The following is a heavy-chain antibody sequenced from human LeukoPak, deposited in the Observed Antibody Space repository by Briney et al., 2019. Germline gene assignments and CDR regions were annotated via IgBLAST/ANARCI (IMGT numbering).Heavy chain of an antibody. CDR2: INHSGST. CDR1: GGSFSGYY. V-gene: IGHV4-34*01. CDR3: VRGIAAAAFYYYYYMDV. Sequence: PSDTLSLTCAVYGGSFSGYYWSWIRQPPGKGLEWIGEINHSGSTNYNPSLKSRVTISVDTSKNQFSLKLSSVTAADTAVYYCVRGIAAAAFYYYYYMDVWGKGTTVTVSS. J-gene: IGHJ6*03. D-gene: IGHD6-13*01.